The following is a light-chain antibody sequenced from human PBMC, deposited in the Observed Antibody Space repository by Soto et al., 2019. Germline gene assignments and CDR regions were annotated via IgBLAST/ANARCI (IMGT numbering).Light chain of an antibody. V-gene: IGKV1-6*01. CDR2: GAS. CDR1: QGIRND. J-gene: IGKJ4*01. CDR3: LQDYNYPLT. Sequence: AIQMTQSTSSLSASVGDGVTITCRASQGIRNDLAWYQQKPGKAPRILIYGASSLQSGVPSRFSGSGSGTYFTLTISSLQPEDFATYYCLQDYNYPLTFGGGTKVEIK.